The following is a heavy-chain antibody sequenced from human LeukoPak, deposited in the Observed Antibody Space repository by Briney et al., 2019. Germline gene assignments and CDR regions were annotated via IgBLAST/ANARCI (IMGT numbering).Heavy chain of an antibody. D-gene: IGHD3-10*01. CDR3: AKDRSYYYGSGSFWGEFDY. Sequence: GGSLRLSCAASGFTFSSYAMSWVRQAPGKGLEWVSAISGSGGSTYYADSVKGRFTISRDNSKNTLYLQMNSLRAEDTAVYYCAKDRSYYYGSGSFWGEFDYWGQGTLVTVSS. V-gene: IGHV3-23*01. J-gene: IGHJ4*02. CDR2: ISGSGGST. CDR1: GFTFSSYA.